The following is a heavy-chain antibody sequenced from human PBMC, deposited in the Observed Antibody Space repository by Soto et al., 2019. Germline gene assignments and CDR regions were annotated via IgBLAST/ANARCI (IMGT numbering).Heavy chain of an antibody. V-gene: IGHV1-69*12. J-gene: IGHJ5*02. D-gene: IGHD3-10*01. CDR3: ARVGLIRGEIDWFDP. CDR1: GGTFSTYA. CDR2: IIPIYGTI. Sequence: QVQLVQSGAAVKKPGSSVKVSCKASGGTFSTYAITWVRQAPGQGLEWMGGIIPIYGTINYVQRFQGRVTITADESTSTAYMELSSLRSEDTAVYYCARVGLIRGEIDWFDPWGQGTLVTVSS.